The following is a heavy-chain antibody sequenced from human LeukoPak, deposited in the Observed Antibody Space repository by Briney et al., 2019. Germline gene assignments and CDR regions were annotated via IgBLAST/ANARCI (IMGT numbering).Heavy chain of an antibody. D-gene: IGHD3-10*01. J-gene: IGHJ4*02. Sequence: PGGSLRLSCAASGFTFSSYAMHWVRQAPGKGLEWVAVISYDGSNKYYADSVKGRFTISRDNSKNTLYLQMNSLRAEDTAVYYCARDVAYYYGSGSYSIDYWGQGTLVTVS. CDR2: ISYDGSNK. CDR1: GFTFSSYA. CDR3: ARDVAYYYGSGSYSIDY. V-gene: IGHV3-30*04.